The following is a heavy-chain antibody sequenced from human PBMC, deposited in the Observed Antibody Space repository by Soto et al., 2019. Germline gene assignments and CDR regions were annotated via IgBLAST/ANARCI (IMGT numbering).Heavy chain of an antibody. CDR1: GYTFTSYG. CDR2: ISAYNGNT. V-gene: IGHV1-18*04. D-gene: IGHD3-22*01. J-gene: IGHJ4*02. Sequence: ASVKVSCKASGYTFTSYGISWVRQAPGQGLEWMGWISAYNGNTNYAQKLRGRVTMTTDTSTSTAYMELRSLRSDDTAVYYCARGKAYYDSSGYYSDYWGQGTLATVSS. CDR3: ARGKAYYDSSGYYSDY.